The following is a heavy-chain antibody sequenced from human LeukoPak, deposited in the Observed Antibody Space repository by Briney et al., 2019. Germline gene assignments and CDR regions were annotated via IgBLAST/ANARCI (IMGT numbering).Heavy chain of an antibody. D-gene: IGHD3-3*01. CDR2: IYYSGST. CDR3: ARVLTDFWSGYYNWFDP. J-gene: IGHJ5*02. CDR1: GGSISSGGYY. V-gene: IGHV4-31*03. Sequence: SETLSLTCPVSGGSISSGGYYWSWIRQHPGKGLEWIGYIYYSGSTYYNPSLKSRVTISVDTSKNQFFLKLSSVTAADTAVYYCARVLTDFWSGYYNWFDPWGQGTLVTVSS.